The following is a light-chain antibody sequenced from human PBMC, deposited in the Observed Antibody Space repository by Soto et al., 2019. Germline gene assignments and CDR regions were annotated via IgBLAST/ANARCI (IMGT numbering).Light chain of an antibody. CDR2: TAS. J-gene: IGKJ4*01. CDR1: QNIKKY. CDR3: QQSFSSPLT. V-gene: IGKV1-39*01. Sequence: DIQMTQSPSALSASVGDRVTITCRASQNIKKYLNWYRQKPGKAPDLLIYTASSLQVGFPSRFSGSGSGTDLTLTITSLQPEDSATYYCQQSFSSPLTFGGGTKVDIK.